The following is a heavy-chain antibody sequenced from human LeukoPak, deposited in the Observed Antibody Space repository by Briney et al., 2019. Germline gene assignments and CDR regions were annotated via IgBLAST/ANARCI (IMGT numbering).Heavy chain of an antibody. CDR3: TTDSRSSGP. CDR1: GFIFSNAW. D-gene: IGHD6-13*01. Sequence: GGSLRLSCAASGFIFSNAWLSWVRQAPGKGLEWVGRIKGKTDGGTTDYAAPVKGRFNISRDDSKNTLYLQMNSLKTEDTAVYYCTTDSRSSGPWGQGTLVTVSS. CDR2: IKGKTDGGTT. J-gene: IGHJ5*02. V-gene: IGHV3-15*01.